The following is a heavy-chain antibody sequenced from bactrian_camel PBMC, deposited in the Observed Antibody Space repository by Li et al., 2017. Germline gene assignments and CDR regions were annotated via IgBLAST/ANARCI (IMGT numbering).Heavy chain of an antibody. V-gene: IGHV3S55*01. CDR3: AAFRDYLFVGGGLCSEKAFGY. CDR2: ISSDGTT. CDR1: GFTFVDSD. D-gene: IGHD3*01. J-gene: IGHJ6*01. Sequence: VQLVESGGGSVQAGGSLSLSCTASGFTFVDSDMGWYRQAPGNECELVSTISSDGTTHYGDSAKGRFTISQDNAKNTVYLQMNSLKPADTAVYYCAAFRDYLFVGGGLCSEKAFGYWGQGTQVTVS.